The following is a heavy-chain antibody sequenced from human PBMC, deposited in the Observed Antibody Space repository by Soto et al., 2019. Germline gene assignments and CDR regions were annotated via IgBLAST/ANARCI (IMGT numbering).Heavy chain of an antibody. D-gene: IGHD6-13*01. CDR3: ANSIAAAGIAMDY. J-gene: IGHJ4*02. V-gene: IGHV3-23*01. CDR1: GFTFSSYA. Sequence: EVQLLESGGGLVQPGGSLRLSCAASGFTFSSYAMSWVRQAPGKGLEWVSAISGSGGGTYYADSVKGRFTISRDNSKNQLYLKMNSLRAEDTAVYYCANSIAAAGIAMDYWGQGTLVTVSS. CDR2: ISGSGGGT.